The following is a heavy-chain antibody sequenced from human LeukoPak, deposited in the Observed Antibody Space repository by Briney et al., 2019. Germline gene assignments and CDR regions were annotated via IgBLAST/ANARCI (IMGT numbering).Heavy chain of an antibody. CDR3: AKDWVEYSSSSRIDY. Sequence: GGSLRLSCAASRFTFSSFAMSWVRQAPGKGLEWVSAISGSGGSTYYADSVKGRFTISRDNSKNTLYLQMNSLRAEDTAVYYCAKDWVEYSSSSRIDYWGQGTLVTVSS. V-gene: IGHV3-23*01. CDR1: RFTFSSFA. D-gene: IGHD6-6*01. CDR2: ISGSGGST. J-gene: IGHJ4*02.